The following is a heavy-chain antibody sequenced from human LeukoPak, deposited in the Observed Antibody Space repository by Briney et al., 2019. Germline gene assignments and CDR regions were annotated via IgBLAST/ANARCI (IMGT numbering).Heavy chain of an antibody. V-gene: IGHV4-39*07. J-gene: IGHJ5*02. CDR2: IYYSGST. CDR1: GGSISSSSYY. CDR3: ARGMITMVRGSGNWFDP. D-gene: IGHD3-10*01. Sequence: PSETLSLTCTVSGGSISSSSYYWGWIRQPPGKGLEWIGSIYYSGSTYYNPSLKSRVTISVDTSKNQFSLKLSSVTAADTAVYYCARGMITMVRGSGNWFDPWGQGTLVTVSS.